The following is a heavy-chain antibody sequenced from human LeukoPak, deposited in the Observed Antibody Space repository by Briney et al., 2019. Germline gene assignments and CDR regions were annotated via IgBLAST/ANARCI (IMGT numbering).Heavy chain of an antibody. D-gene: IGHD2-2*01. CDR1: GGSISSYY. CDR3: ARGAVVPAAILYFDY. CDR2: IYYSGST. Sequence: PSETLSLTCTVSGGSISSYYWSWIRQPPGKGLEWIGYIYYSGSTNYNPSLKSRVTISVDTSKNQFSLKLSSVTAADTAVYYCARGAVVPAAILYFDYWGQGNLVTVSS. V-gene: IGHV4-59*01. J-gene: IGHJ4*02.